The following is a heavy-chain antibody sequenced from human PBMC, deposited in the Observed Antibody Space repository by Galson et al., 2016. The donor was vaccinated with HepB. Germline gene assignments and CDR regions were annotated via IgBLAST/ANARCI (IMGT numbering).Heavy chain of an antibody. D-gene: IGHD6-13*01. Sequence: SLRLSCAASEFTFSTYGIHWVRQAPGKGLEWVALIWHDGSNKYYADSVKGRFTISRDNPKNTLYLQMNSLKVEDTAVYYCAREMQVAAAAAFDFWGRGTLVTVSS. CDR1: EFTFSTYG. CDR3: AREMQVAAAAAFDF. J-gene: IGHJ4*02. CDR2: IWHDGSNK. V-gene: IGHV3-33*01.